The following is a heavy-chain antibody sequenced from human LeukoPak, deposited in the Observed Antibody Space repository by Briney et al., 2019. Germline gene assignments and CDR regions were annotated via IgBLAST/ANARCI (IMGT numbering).Heavy chain of an antibody. CDR2: IYHSGST. CDR3: ARVSLGYYYCNMDV. CDR1: SYSISSAYY. D-gene: IGHD3-3*02. V-gene: IGHV4-38-2*02. Sequence: SETLSLTCTVSSYSISSAYYWGWIRQPPGKGLEWIETIYHSGSTYNNPSLKSRVTISVDTSRNQFSLKLSSVTAADTAVYYCARVSLGYYYCNMDVWGKGTTVTVSS. J-gene: IGHJ6*03.